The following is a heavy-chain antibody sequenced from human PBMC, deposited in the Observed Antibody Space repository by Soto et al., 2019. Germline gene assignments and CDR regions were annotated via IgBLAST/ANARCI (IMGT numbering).Heavy chain of an antibody. V-gene: IGHV2-5*02. CDR2: VYWDDDK. CDR3: VYREEPRRGGYYHDY. CDR1: GFSLSTTGVG. Sequence: SGPTLVNPTQTLTLTCSFSGFSLSTTGVGVGWLRQPPGKALEWLALVYWDDDKRYSPSLKTSLTITKDTSKNQVVLAMTNMEPVDAATYYCVYREEPRRGGYYHDYWGQGTLVTVSS. D-gene: IGHD3-16*01. J-gene: IGHJ4*02.